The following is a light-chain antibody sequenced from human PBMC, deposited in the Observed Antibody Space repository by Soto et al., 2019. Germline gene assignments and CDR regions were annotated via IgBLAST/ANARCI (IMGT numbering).Light chain of an antibody. CDR3: QQYYDTPLT. CDR2: GAS. Sequence: EIVMTQSPATLSVSPGERATLSCRASQSVGRNLAWFQQRPGQAPRLLIHGASARPSGVPARFSGSGSGTVFTLTIISLQSEDFAVYYCQQYYDTPLTFGPGTTVDLK. CDR1: QSVGRN. J-gene: IGKJ3*01. V-gene: IGKV3-15*01.